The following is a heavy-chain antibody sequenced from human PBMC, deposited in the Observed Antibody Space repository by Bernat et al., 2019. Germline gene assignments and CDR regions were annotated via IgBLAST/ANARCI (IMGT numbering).Heavy chain of an antibody. CDR2: IYYSGTT. Sequence: QVQLQESGPGLVKPSQTLSLTCTFSGGSISSGDYYWSWIRQPPGKGLEWIGYIYYSGTTYYNPSLKSRLTISVDKSKNQFCLKLSAVTATDTAVYYCAILELGYCTSTSGYYYYGMDVWGQGTTVTVAS. CDR1: GGSISSGDYY. CDR3: AILELGYCTSTSGYYYYGMDV. V-gene: IGHV4-30-4*01. J-gene: IGHJ6*02. D-gene: IGHD2-2*01.